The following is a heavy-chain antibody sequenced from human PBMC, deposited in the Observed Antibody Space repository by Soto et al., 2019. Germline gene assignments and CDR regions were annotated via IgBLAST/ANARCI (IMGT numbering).Heavy chain of an antibody. Sequence: QVQLQESGPGLVKPSETLSLTCTVSGDSISSFYWTWIRQPPGKGLEWVGYIFSSGSTNYNPSLKRRVTISVDTSENQFPLKLPSVTAADTAVYYCARVGYCSSTPCWPIGYFEYWGQGTLVTVSS. D-gene: IGHD2-2*01. J-gene: IGHJ4*02. V-gene: IGHV4-59*01. CDR3: ARVGYCSSTPCWPIGYFEY. CDR1: GDSISSFY. CDR2: IFSSGST.